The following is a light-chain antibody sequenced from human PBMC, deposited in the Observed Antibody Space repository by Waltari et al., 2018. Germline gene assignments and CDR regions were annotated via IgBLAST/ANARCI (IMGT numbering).Light chain of an antibody. CDR1: RSNVGTNA. Sequence: QSVLTQPPSASGTPGQSVTIYCSGSRSNVGTNAVHWYQQLPGTAPKLLIYNFNQRPSGGPDRYSGSRSGTSASLAISGLHSEDESDYYCAAWDDGLNAWLFGGGTKLTVL. CDR2: NFN. CDR3: AAWDDGLNAWL. J-gene: IGLJ3*02. V-gene: IGLV1-44*01.